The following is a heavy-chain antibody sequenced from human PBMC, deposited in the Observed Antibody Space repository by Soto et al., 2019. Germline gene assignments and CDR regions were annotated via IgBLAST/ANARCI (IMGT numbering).Heavy chain of an antibody. CDR1: GGSISSGDYY. Sequence: SDTLSLTCTVSGGSISSGDYYWSWIRQPPGKGLEWIGYIYYSGSTYYNPSLKSRVTISVDTSKNQFSLKLSSVTAADTAVYYCARVETGTTHYYYYGMDVWGQAPKFTV. CDR3: ARVETGTTHYYYYGMDV. J-gene: IGHJ6*02. D-gene: IGHD1-7*01. CDR2: IYYSGST. V-gene: IGHV4-30-4*02.